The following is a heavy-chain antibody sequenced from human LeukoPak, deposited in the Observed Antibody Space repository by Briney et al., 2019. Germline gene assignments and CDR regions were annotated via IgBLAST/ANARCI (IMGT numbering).Heavy chain of an antibody. CDR1: GGSISSGAYY. J-gene: IGHJ1*01. CDR3: ASILLYYYDSSGYSDAEYFQH. V-gene: IGHV4-30-4*01. D-gene: IGHD3-22*01. CDR2: IYYSGST. Sequence: SQTLSLTCTVSGGSISSGAYYWSWIRQPPGKGLEWIGYIYYSGSTYYNPSLESRATTTVDTSKTQFSLKLSSVPAADTDVYCCASILLYYYDSSGYSDAEYFQHWGQGTLVTVSS.